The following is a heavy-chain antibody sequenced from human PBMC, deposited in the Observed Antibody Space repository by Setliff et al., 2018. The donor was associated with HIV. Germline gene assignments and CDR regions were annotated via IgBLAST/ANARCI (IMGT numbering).Heavy chain of an antibody. CDR1: GFTFSDYW. V-gene: IGHV3-74*01. CDR2: INTDGSTT. CDR3: VRGYDVLIGSPDS. D-gene: IGHD3-9*01. J-gene: IGHJ4*02. Sequence: GSLRLSCAASGFTFSDYWMHWVRQAPGKGLVWVSRINTDGSTTSYADSVKGRFTISRDNAKNSLYLQMSSLKPEDTAFYYCVRGYDVLIGSPDSWGQGTLVTVSS.